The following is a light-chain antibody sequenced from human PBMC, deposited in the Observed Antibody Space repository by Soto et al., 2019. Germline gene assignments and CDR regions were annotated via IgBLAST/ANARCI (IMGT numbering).Light chain of an antibody. J-gene: IGKJ4*01. CDR1: QSVSRY. CDR3: QQRFSWPPT. CDR2: DTS. V-gene: IGKV3-11*01. Sequence: EIGLTQSPATLSLSPGDRATLSCRASQSVSRYLAWYQQKPGQAPGLLIHDTSTRATGVPDTFSGSGSGTEFTLTISSLEPEDSAMYYCQQRFSWPPTFGGGTHVEIK.